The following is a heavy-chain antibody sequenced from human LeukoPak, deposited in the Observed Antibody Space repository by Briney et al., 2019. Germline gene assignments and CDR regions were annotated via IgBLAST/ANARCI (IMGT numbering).Heavy chain of an antibody. CDR3: ARDVGAIDV. CDR1: GGSISSYY. J-gene: IGHJ3*01. Sequence: SETLSLTCTVSGGSISSYYWSWIRQPPGKGLEWIGDIYYSGSTKYNPSLKSRVTISVDTSRNQFSLKLTSVTAADTAVYYCARDVGAIDVWGQGTMVTVSS. V-gene: IGHV4-59*12. CDR2: IYYSGST. D-gene: IGHD3-16*01.